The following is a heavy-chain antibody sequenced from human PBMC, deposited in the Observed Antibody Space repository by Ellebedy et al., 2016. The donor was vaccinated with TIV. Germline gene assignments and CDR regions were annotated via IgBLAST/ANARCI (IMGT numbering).Heavy chain of an antibody. D-gene: IGHD6-13*01. CDR3: STDRRRASWWEYYYGMDV. CDR1: GFTFSHAW. CDR2: IKSKTDGGTT. V-gene: IGHV3-15*01. J-gene: IGHJ6*02. Sequence: PGGSLRLSCAASGFTFSHAWMSWVRQAPGKGLEWVGRIKSKTDGGTTDYAAPVKGRFTISRDESKNTLYLQMNSLKTEDTAVYYCSTDRRRASWWEYYYGMDVWGQGTTVTVSS.